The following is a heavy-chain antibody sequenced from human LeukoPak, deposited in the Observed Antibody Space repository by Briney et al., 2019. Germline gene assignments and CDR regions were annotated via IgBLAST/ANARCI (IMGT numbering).Heavy chain of an antibody. J-gene: IGHJ6*02. V-gene: IGHV3-30*18. Sequence: GGSLRLFCAASGFTFSSYGMHWVRQAPGKGLEWVAVISYDGSNKYYADSVKGRFTISRDNSKNTLYLQMNSLRAEDTAVYYCAKGTKRGYCSSTSCYEGYYYYGMDVWGQGTTVTVSS. CDR2: ISYDGSNK. CDR3: AKGTKRGYCSSTSCYEGYYYYGMDV. CDR1: GFTFSSYG. D-gene: IGHD2-2*01.